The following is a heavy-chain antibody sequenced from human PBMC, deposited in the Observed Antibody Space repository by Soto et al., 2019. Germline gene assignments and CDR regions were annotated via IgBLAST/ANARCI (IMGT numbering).Heavy chain of an antibody. Sequence: PSETLSLTCTVSGGSISSYYWSWIRQPPGKGLEWIGYIYYSGSTNYNPSLKSRVTISVDTSKNQFSLKLNSVTAADTAVYYCAREGTVGNYYYYCMDVWGQGTTVTSP. V-gene: IGHV4-59*01. D-gene: IGHD4-17*01. CDR3: AREGTVGNYYYYCMDV. CDR2: IYYSGST. CDR1: GGSISSYY. J-gene: IGHJ6*02.